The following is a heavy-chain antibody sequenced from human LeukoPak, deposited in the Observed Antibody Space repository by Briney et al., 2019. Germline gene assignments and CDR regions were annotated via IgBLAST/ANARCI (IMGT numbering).Heavy chain of an antibody. CDR2: IKGDGSNI. CDR1: GFTFSHYW. J-gene: IGHJ3*01. Sequence: PGGSLRLSCEAAGFTFSHYWMHWVRQTPGEGLVWVAQIKGDGSNIRYADSVKGRFVISRDNAKNPLYLQMNSLRDEDTALYYCVRDDPGPAAFDLWGQGTLVTVSS. CDR3: VRDDPGPAAFDL. V-gene: IGHV3-74*01.